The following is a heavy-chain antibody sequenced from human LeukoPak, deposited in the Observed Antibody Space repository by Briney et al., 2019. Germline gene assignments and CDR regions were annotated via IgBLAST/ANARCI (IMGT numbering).Heavy chain of an antibody. D-gene: IGHD3-10*01. V-gene: IGHV3-23*01. CDR1: GFTFSSYA. CDR2: ISGSGGST. CDR3: AKDPEGGSGSPWYFEY. Sequence: GGSLRLSCAASGFTFSSYAMSWVRQAPGKGLEWVSAISGSGGSTYYADSVKGRFTVSRDNSKTTLYLQMNSLRAGDTAVYYCAKDPEGGSGSPWYFEYWGQGTLVTVSS. J-gene: IGHJ4*02.